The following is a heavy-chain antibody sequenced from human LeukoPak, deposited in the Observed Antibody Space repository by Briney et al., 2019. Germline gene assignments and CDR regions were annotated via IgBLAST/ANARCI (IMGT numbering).Heavy chain of an antibody. V-gene: IGHV4-4*02. CDR2: IYYIGNT. CDR3: ARSVSGSYGAFDI. CDR1: GGFSSSNW. Sequence: SGTLSLTCTVSGGFSSSNWYSWVRQPPGKGLEWIGEIYYIGNTNYNPSLKSRVTISIDNSKSQFFLNLDSVTAADTAVYYCARSVSGSYGAFDIWGHGTMVTVSS. J-gene: IGHJ3*02. D-gene: IGHD1-26*01.